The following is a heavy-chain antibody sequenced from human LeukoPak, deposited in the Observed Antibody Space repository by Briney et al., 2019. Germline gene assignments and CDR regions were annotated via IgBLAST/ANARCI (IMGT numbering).Heavy chain of an antibody. CDR3: AKGAYDYVEIAYFDY. V-gene: IGHV3-23*01. CDR1: GFSFNNYA. Sequence: GGSLRPSCVASGFSFNNYAMNWVRQAPGKGLEWVSLIIGSSGSTFYADSVKGRFTISRDKSKNTLYLQMNSLRAEDTAVYYCAKGAYDYVEIAYFDYWGQGSLVTVSS. J-gene: IGHJ4*02. D-gene: IGHD5-12*01. CDR2: IIGSSGST.